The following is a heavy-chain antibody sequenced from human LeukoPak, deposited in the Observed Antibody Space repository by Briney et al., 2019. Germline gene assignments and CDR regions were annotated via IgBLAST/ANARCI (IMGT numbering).Heavy chain of an antibody. Sequence: GASVKVSCKASGYTFTSYGISWVRQAPGQGLEWMGWISAYNGNTNYAQKLQGRVTMATDTSTSTAYMELRSLRSDDTAVYYCARASGSYRRHNWFDPWGQGTLVTVSS. V-gene: IGHV1-18*01. D-gene: IGHD1-26*01. CDR1: GYTFTSYG. CDR2: ISAYNGNT. J-gene: IGHJ5*02. CDR3: ARASGSYRRHNWFDP.